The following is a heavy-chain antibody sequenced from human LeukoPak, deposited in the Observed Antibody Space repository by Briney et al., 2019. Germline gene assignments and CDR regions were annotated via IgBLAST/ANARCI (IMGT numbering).Heavy chain of an antibody. CDR2: ISWNSGSI. J-gene: IGHJ4*02. CDR1: GFTFDDYA. Sequence: PGGSLRLSCAASGFTFDDYAMHWVRQAPGKGLEWVSGISWNSGSIGYADSVKGRFTISRDNAKNSLYLELHSLRAEDTAVYYCARQYYDIWRGYYTADYYFDYWGQGTLVTVSS. D-gene: IGHD3-3*01. CDR3: ARQYYDIWRGYYTADYYFDY. V-gene: IGHV3-9*01.